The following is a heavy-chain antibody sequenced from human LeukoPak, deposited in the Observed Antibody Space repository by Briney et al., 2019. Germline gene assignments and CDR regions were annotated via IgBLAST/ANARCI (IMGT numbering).Heavy chain of an antibody. CDR1: GFTVSSNY. D-gene: IGHD3-22*01. V-gene: IGHV3-53*01. J-gene: IGHJ4*02. CDR3: ASSSRTRNYDSSGYAY. Sequence: GGSLRLSCAASGFTVSSNYMSWVRQAPGKGLEWVSVIYSGGSTYYADSVKGRFTISRDNSENTLYLQVNSLRAEDTAVYYCASSSRTRNYDSSGYAYWGQGTLVTVSS. CDR2: IYSGGST.